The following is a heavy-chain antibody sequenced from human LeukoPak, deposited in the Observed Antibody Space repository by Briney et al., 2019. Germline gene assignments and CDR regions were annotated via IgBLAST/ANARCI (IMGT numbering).Heavy chain of an antibody. CDR2: ISSSGSTL. CDR3: ATGGTLGDYFPDY. J-gene: IGHJ4*02. Sequence: GGSLRLSCAASGFTFSDYYMSWIRQAPGKGLEWVSYISSSGSTLYYADSVKGRFTISRDNAKNSLYLQMNSLRAEDTAVYYCATGGTLGDYFPDYWGQGTLVTVSS. D-gene: IGHD2/OR15-2a*01. CDR1: GFTFSDYY. V-gene: IGHV3-11*01.